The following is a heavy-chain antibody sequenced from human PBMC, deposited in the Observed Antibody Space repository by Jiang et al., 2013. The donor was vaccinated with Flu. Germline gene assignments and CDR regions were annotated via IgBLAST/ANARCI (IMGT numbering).Heavy chain of an antibody. V-gene: IGHV1-18*04. CDR3: ARDSGDTLLHPPYNWFDP. Sequence: SGAEVKKPGASVKVSCKASGYTFTSYGISWVRQAPGQGLEWMGWISAYNGNTNYAQKLQGRVTMTTDTSTSTAYMELRSLRSDDTAVYYCARDSGDTLLHPPYNWFDPWGQGTLVTVSS. CDR2: ISAYNGNT. CDR1: GYTFTSYG. J-gene: IGHJ5*02. D-gene: IGHD1-26*01.